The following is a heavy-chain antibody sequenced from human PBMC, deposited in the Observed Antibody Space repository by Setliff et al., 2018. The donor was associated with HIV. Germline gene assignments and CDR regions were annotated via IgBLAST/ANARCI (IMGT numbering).Heavy chain of an antibody. CDR1: GYTFTSYG. V-gene: IGHV1-18*01. CDR3: ARDVPTYCSSINCYDTMNQNWFDP. J-gene: IGHJ5*02. Sequence: ASVKVSCKASGYTFTSYGISWVRQAPGQGLEWMGWISAYNGHTNYAQKFQGRVTMTTDTSTSTAYTELRSLRSDDTAVHYCARDVPTYCSSINCYDTMNQNWFDPWGQGTLVTVSS. CDR2: ISAYNGHT. D-gene: IGHD2-2*01.